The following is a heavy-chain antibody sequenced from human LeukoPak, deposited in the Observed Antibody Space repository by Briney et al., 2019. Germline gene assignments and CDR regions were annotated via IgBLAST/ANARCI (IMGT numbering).Heavy chain of an antibody. Sequence: SETLSLTCAVYGGSFSGYYWSWIRQPPGKGLEWIGEINHSGSTNYNPSLKSRVTISVDTSKNQFSLKLSSVTAADTAVYYCARHSGRITMIVVVIRGPAFDIWGQGTMVTVSS. J-gene: IGHJ3*02. D-gene: IGHD3-22*01. CDR3: ARHSGRITMIVVVIRGPAFDI. CDR1: GGSFSGYY. CDR2: INHSGST. V-gene: IGHV4-34*01.